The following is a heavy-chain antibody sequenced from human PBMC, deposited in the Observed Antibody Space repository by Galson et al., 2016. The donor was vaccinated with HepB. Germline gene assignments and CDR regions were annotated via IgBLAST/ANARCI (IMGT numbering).Heavy chain of an antibody. J-gene: IGHJ2*01. V-gene: IGHV3-48*02. CDR1: GLTFSSYT. Sequence: SLRLSCAASGLTFSSYTMNWVRQAPGKGLEWVSYISSSSSNIYYADSVKGRFTISRDNAKNSLYLQMTSLRDEDTAVYYCATQYCRGGRCFSAAPGYWYFDLWGRGTLVTVSS. CDR3: ATQYCRGGRCFSAAPGYWYFDL. CDR2: ISSSSSNI. D-gene: IGHD2-15*01.